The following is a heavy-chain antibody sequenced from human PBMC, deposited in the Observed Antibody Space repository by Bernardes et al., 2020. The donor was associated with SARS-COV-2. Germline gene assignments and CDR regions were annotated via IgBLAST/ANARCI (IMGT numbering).Heavy chain of an antibody. V-gene: IGHV3-53*01. J-gene: IGHJ6*02. CDR2: IYSGGST. CDR3: ARDAVNYGMDV. D-gene: IGHD4-17*01. Sequence: GWSLRLSCAASGFTVSSNYMSWVRQAPGKGLEWVSVIYSGGSTYYADSVKGRFTISRDNSKNTLYLQMNSLRAEDTAVYYCARDAVNYGMDVWGQGTTVTVSS. CDR1: GFTVSSNY.